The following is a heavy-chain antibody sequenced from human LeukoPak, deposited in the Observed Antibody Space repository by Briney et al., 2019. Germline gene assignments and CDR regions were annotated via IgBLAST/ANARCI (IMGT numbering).Heavy chain of an antibody. Sequence: KPSETLSLXCAXXXXXFSXXXWSWIRXXXXXXXXXXXEINHSGSTNYNPSLKSRVTISVDTSKYQFSLKLSSVTAADTAVYYCARGLLSSIAAPYFDYWGQGTLVTVSS. V-gene: IGHV4-34*01. CDR3: ARGLLSSIAAPYFDY. CDR1: XXXFSXXX. J-gene: IGHJ4*02. CDR2: INHSGST. D-gene: IGHD6-6*01.